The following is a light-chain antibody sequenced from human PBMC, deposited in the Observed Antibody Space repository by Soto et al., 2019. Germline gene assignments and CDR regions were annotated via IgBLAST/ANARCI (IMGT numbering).Light chain of an antibody. Sequence: QSALTQPPSASGSPGQSVTISCTGTSSDVGGYNYVSWYQHHPGKAPKLMIYEVTKRPSGVPDRFSVSRSGNTASLTVSGLQAEDEADYYCSSYAGSNNFDVVFGGVTHLTVL. CDR3: SSYAGSNNFDVV. J-gene: IGLJ2*01. CDR1: SSDVGGYNY. V-gene: IGLV2-8*01. CDR2: EVT.